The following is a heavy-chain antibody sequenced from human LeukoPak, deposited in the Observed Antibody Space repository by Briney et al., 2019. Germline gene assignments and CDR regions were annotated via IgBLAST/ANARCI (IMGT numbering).Heavy chain of an antibody. D-gene: IGHD2-15*01. J-gene: IGHJ4*02. Sequence: GGSLRLSCAASGFTFDDYGMSWVRQAPGKGLEWVSGINWNGGSTGYADSVKGRFTLSRDNAKNSLYLQMNSLRAEDTAVYYCARVVVVAATTLTYFDYWGQGTLVTVSS. CDR1: GFTFDDYG. CDR3: ARVVVVAATTLTYFDY. CDR2: INWNGGST. V-gene: IGHV3-20*04.